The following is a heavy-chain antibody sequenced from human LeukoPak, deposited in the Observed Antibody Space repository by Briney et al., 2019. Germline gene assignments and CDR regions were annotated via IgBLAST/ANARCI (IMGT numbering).Heavy chain of an antibody. Sequence: SVKVSCKASGYTFTSYGISWVRQAPGQGLEWMGWISAYNGNTNYAQKLQGRVTMTTDTSTSTAYMELRSLRSDDTAVYYCARDSHYYDSSGYPDFDYWGQGTLVTVSS. CDR3: ARDSHYYDSSGYPDFDY. J-gene: IGHJ4*02. D-gene: IGHD3-22*01. CDR2: ISAYNGNT. V-gene: IGHV1-18*01. CDR1: GYTFTSYG.